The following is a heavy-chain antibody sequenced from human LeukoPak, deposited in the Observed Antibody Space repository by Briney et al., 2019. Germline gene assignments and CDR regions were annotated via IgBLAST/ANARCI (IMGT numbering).Heavy chain of an antibody. D-gene: IGHD6-19*01. CDR3: ARDVTSGYSSGPGDY. CDR2: IWYDGSNE. J-gene: IGHJ4*02. Sequence: GGSLRLSCAASGFSFRSHGMHWVRQSPGKGLEWVAVIWYDGSNEYHADSVKGRFTISRDNSKNTLYLQMNRLRAEDTAVYYCARDVTSGYSSGPGDYWGQGTLVTVSS. V-gene: IGHV3-33*01. CDR1: GFSFRSHG.